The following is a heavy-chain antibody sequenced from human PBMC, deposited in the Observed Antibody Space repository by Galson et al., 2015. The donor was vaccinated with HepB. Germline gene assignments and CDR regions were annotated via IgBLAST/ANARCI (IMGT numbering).Heavy chain of an antibody. D-gene: IGHD2-15*01. CDR3: AKDLGAGGGSCFDY. V-gene: IGHV3-23*01. CDR2: ISGDGVNT. CDR1: GFTFSSFA. Sequence: SLRLSCAPSGFTFSSFAMSWVRQAPGKGLEWVSAISGDGVNTYYADSVKGRFTNSRDNSKNTLSLQMNSLRADDTAIYYCAKDLGAGGGSCFDYWGQGALVTVSS. J-gene: IGHJ4*02.